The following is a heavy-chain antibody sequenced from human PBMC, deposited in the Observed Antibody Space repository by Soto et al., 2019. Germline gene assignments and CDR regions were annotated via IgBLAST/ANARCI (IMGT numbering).Heavy chain of an antibody. CDR1: GYSFITYD. J-gene: IGHJ4*02. D-gene: IGHD3-22*01. CDR3: ARGPTEYFDNSGNYFLDY. Sequence: ASVKVSCKASGYSFITYDINWVRQAAGQGLEWMGWMNPTSGSTGCAQKFQGRLTMTTDTSSSTAYMGVSSLTSDDTAVYYCARGPTEYFDNSGNYFLDYWGQGTLVTVSS. V-gene: IGHV1-8*01. CDR2: MNPTSGST.